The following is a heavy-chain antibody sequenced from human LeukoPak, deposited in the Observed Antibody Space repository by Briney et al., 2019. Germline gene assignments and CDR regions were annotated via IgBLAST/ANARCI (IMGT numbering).Heavy chain of an antibody. CDR2: INHSGST. CDR3: ARGSSSPGWFDP. Sequence: SETLSLTCAVYGGSFSGYYWSWIRQPLGKGLEWIGEINHSGSTNYNPSLKSRVTISVDTSKNQFSLKLSSVTAADTAVYYCARGSSSPGWFDPWGQGTLVTVSS. CDR1: GGSFSGYY. V-gene: IGHV4-34*01. J-gene: IGHJ5*02. D-gene: IGHD6-6*01.